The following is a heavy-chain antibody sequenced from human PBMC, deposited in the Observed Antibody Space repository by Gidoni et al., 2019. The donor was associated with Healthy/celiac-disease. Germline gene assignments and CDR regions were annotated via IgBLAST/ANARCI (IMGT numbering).Heavy chain of an antibody. V-gene: IGHV3-49*03. Sequence: EVQLVESGGGLVQPGRSLRLSCTASGFTFGDSAMSWFRQAPGKGLEWVGFIRSKAYGGTTEYAASVKGRFTISRDDSKSIAYLQMNSLKTEDTAVYYCTRGPQPEYCSSTSCYQSGMDVWGQGTTVTVSS. CDR2: IRSKAYGGTT. CDR3: TRGPQPEYCSSTSCYQSGMDV. CDR1: GFTFGDSA. D-gene: IGHD2-2*01. J-gene: IGHJ6*02.